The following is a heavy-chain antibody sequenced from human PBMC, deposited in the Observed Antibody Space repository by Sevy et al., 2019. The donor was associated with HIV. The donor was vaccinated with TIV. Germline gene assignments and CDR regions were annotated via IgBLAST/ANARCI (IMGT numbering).Heavy chain of an antibody. CDR3: AKDADRSSSWYDY. CDR1: GFTFSTYG. D-gene: IGHD6-13*01. V-gene: IGHV3-30*02. Sequence: GGCLRLSCAASGFTFSTYGMHWVRQAPGKGLEWVAFIRYDGSNKYYPDSVKGRFTISRDNSKNTLYLQMNSLRPEDTAVYYCAKDADRSSSWYDYWGQGTLVTVSS. CDR2: IRYDGSNK. J-gene: IGHJ4*02.